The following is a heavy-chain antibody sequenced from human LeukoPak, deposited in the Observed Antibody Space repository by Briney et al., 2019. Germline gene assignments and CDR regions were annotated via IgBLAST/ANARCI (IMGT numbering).Heavy chain of an antibody. V-gene: IGHV1-46*01. CDR1: GYTFTSYY. CDR2: INPSDVST. J-gene: IGHJ4*02. Sequence: ASVKVSCKASGYTFTSYYIHWVRQAPGQGLEWMGIINPSDVSTSYAQKFQGRVTMTRDTSTSTVYMELSSLRSEDTAVYYCARLSLSGERYFDYWGQGTLVTVSS. D-gene: IGHD3-16*02. CDR3: ARLSLSGERYFDY.